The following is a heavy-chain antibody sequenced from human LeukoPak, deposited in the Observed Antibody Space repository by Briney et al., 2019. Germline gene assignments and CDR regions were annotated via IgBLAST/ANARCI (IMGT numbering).Heavy chain of an antibody. Sequence: PGGSLRLSCAASGFTFSSYVMSWVRQAPGKGLEWVAVISSDGSRKHYGDSVKGRFTISRDNSESTLFLQMNSLRTDDTSVYFCAKYAYNWNAPDGFDMWGQGTMVIVSS. D-gene: IGHD1-1*01. CDR3: AKYAYNWNAPDGFDM. J-gene: IGHJ3*02. CDR1: GFTFSSYV. CDR2: ISSDGSRK. V-gene: IGHV3-30*18.